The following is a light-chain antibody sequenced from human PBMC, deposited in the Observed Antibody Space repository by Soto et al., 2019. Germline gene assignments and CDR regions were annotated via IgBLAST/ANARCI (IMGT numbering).Light chain of an antibody. CDR2: EGS. CDR1: SSDVGSYNL. J-gene: IGLJ2*01. V-gene: IGLV2-23*01. Sequence: QSALTQPASVSGSPGQSITISCTGTSSDVGSYNLVSWYQQHPGKAPKVMIYEGSKRPSGVSNRFSGSKSGNTASLTISGLQAEDEADYYCCSYAGSSILVFGGGTKLTVL. CDR3: CSYAGSSILV.